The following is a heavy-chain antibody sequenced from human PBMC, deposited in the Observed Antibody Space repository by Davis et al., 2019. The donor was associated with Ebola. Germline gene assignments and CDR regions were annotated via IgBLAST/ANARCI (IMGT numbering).Heavy chain of an antibody. CDR3: ARLKRDIVVVPAASNNWFDP. CDR1: GGSISSYY. CDR2: IYYSGST. V-gene: IGHV4-59*08. Sequence: SETLSLTCTVSGGSISSYYWSWIRQPPGKGLEWIGYIYYSGSTNYNPSLKSRVTISVDTSKNQFSLKLSSVPAADTAVYYCARLKRDIVVVPAASNNWFDPWGQGTLVTVSS. D-gene: IGHD2-2*01. J-gene: IGHJ5*02.